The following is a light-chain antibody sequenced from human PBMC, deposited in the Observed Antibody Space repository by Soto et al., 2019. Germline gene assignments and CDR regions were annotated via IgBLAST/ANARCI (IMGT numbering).Light chain of an antibody. CDR2: AAS. V-gene: IGKV3-15*01. CDR3: QQYNKWPPWT. Sequence: EIVLTQSACTLSLSPGERATLSCRASQSVSSSYLAWYQQKPGQAPRLLIYAASTRVTGIPARFSGTGSGTEFTLTISSLQSEDFAVYYCQQYNKWPPWTFGQGTKVDIK. J-gene: IGKJ1*01. CDR1: QSVSSSY.